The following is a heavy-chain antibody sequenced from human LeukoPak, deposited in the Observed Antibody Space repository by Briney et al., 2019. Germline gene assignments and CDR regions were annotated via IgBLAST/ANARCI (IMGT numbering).Heavy chain of an antibody. CDR3: ARDRSSRGWEPRIDY. CDR2: TYYRSKWYN. CDR1: GDSFSSNSAA. J-gene: IGHJ4*02. V-gene: IGHV6-1*01. Sequence: SQTLSLTCAISGDSFSSNSAAWNWIRQSPSRGLEWLGRTYYRSKWYNDYAVSGKIRITINPNTSKNQFSLQLNSVTPEDTAVYYCARDRSSRGWEPRIDYWGQGTLVTVSS. D-gene: IGHD1-26*01.